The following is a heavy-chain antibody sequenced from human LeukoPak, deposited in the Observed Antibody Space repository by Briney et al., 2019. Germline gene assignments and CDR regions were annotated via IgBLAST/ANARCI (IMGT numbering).Heavy chain of an antibody. V-gene: IGHV4-59*12. CDR3: ARERTWGYEWELPYYYYYMDV. D-gene: IGHD1-26*01. Sequence: SETLSLTCTVSGGSISSYYWSWIRQPPGKGLEWIGYIYYSGSTYYNPSLRSRVTMSVDTSKNQFSLKLSSVTAADTAVYYCARERTWGYEWELPYYYYYMDVWGKGTTVTISS. CDR1: GGSISSYY. J-gene: IGHJ6*03. CDR2: IYYSGST.